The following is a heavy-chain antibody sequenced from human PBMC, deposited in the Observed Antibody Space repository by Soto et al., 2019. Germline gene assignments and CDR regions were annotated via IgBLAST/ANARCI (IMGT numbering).Heavy chain of an antibody. CDR3: AKSVVVAAHAFDI. V-gene: IGHV3-9*01. D-gene: IGHD2-15*01. J-gene: IGHJ3*02. CDR1: GFTFDDYA. CDR2: ISWNSGSI. Sequence: EVQLVESGGGLVQPGRSLRLSCAASGFTFDDYAMHWVRQAPGKGLEWVSGISWNSGSIGCADSVKGRFTISRDNAKNSLYLQMNSLRAEDTALYYCAKSVVVAAHAFDIWGQGTMVTVSS.